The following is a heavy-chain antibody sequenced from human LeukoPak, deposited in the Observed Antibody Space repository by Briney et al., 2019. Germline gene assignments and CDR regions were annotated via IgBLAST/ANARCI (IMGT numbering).Heavy chain of an antibody. D-gene: IGHD3-10*01. CDR1: GFTFSSYA. V-gene: IGHV3-23*01. Sequence: GGSLRLSCAASGFTFSSYAMSWVRQAPGKGLEWVSAISGSGGSTHYADSVKGRFTISRDNSKNTLYLQMNSLRAEDTAVYYCAKPFPRYYGSGSYYRDLYYFDYWGQGTLVTVSS. CDR2: ISGSGGST. CDR3: AKPFPRYYGSGSYYRDLYYFDY. J-gene: IGHJ4*02.